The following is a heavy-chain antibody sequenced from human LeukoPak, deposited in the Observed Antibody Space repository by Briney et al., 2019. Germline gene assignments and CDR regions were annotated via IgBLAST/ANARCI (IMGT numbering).Heavy chain of an antibody. Sequence: ASVKVSCKASGYTFTGYYMHWVRRAPGQGLEWMGWINPNSGGTNYAQKFQGWVTMTRDTSISTAYMELSRLRSDDTAVYYCARDLISGAAAGTGENYGMDVWGQGTTVTVSS. CDR2: INPNSGGT. CDR3: ARDLISGAAAGTGENYGMDV. V-gene: IGHV1-2*04. D-gene: IGHD6-13*01. J-gene: IGHJ6*02. CDR1: GYTFTGYY.